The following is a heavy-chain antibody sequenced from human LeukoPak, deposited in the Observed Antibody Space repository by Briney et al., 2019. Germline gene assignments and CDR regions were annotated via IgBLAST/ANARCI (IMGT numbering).Heavy chain of an antibody. CDR1: GYSISSGYY. CDR3: ARHASDYDFWSGYYPKPPFDY. Sequence: SETLSLTCAVSGYSISSGYYWGWIRQPPGKGLEWIGSIYHSGSTYYNPSLKSRVTISVDTSKNQFSLKLSSVTPADTAVYYCARHASDYDFWSGYYPKPPFDYWGQGTLVTVSS. J-gene: IGHJ4*02. CDR2: IYHSGST. V-gene: IGHV4-38-2*01. D-gene: IGHD3-3*01.